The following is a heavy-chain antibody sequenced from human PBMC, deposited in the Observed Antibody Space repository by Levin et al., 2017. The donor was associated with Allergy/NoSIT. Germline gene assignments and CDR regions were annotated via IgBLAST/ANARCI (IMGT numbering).Heavy chain of an antibody. CDR1: GFTFNNAW. Sequence: PSETLSLTCAASGFTFNNAWMSWVRQAPGKGLEWVGRIKTKTDGGTTDYAAPVKGRFTISRDDSKNTLFLQMNSLKTEDTAVYYCTTEGYSYGFHAFDIWGQGTMVTVSS. V-gene: IGHV3-15*01. D-gene: IGHD5-18*01. CDR2: IKTKTDGGTT. J-gene: IGHJ3*02. CDR3: TTEGYSYGFHAFDI.